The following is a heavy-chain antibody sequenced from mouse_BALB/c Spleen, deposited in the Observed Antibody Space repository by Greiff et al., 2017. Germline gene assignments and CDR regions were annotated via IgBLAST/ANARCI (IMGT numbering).Heavy chain of an antibody. CDR3: ARSYDYEDY. CDR2: INSNGGST. CDR1: GFTFSSYG. J-gene: IGHJ2*01. D-gene: IGHD2-4*01. V-gene: IGHV5-6-3*01. Sequence: VQLKESGGGLVQPGGSLKLSCAASGFTFSSYGMSWVRQTPDKRLELVATINSNGGSTYYPDSVKGRFTISRDNAKNTLYLQMSSLKSEDTAMYYCARSYDYEDYWGQGTTLTVSS.